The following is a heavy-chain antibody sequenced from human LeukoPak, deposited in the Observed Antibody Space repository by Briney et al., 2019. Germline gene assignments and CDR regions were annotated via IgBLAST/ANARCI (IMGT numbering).Heavy chain of an antibody. J-gene: IGHJ4*02. D-gene: IGHD3-3*01. CDR3: ARGSLWSGYPIDY. V-gene: IGHV4-38-2*02. CDR1: GYSISSGYY. CDR2: IYHSGST. Sequence: SETLSLTCTVSGYSISSGYYWGWIRQPPGKGLEWIGSIYHSGSTYYNPSLKSRVTISVDTSKNQFSLKLSSVTAADTAVYYCARGSLWSGYPIDYWGQGTLVTVSS.